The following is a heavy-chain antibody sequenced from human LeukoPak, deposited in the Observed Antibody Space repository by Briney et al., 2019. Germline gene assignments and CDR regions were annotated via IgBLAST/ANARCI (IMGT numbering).Heavy chain of an antibody. D-gene: IGHD6-13*01. J-gene: IGHJ4*02. CDR1: GFTFSSYG. CDR3: AKVLGAAAGTGLNY. Sequence: GGSLRLSCAASGFTFSSYGMHWVREAPGKGLEWVAFIWYGDNNNAHYGDSVKGRFTISRDNSKNTLYLQMNGLRVEDTAVYYCAKVLGAAAGTGLNYWGQGTLVTVSS. CDR2: IWYGDNNNA. V-gene: IGHV3-30*02.